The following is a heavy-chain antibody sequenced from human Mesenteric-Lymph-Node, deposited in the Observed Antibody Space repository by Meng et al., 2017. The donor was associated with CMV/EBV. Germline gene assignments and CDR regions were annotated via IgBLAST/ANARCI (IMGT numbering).Heavy chain of an antibody. J-gene: IGHJ4*02. CDR2: INHSGST. Sequence: GSLRLSCTVSGYSISSGYYWGWIRQPPGKGLEWIGEINHSGSTNYNPSLKSRVTISVDTSKNQFSLKLSSVTAADTAVYYCASLYYYDSSGYYWGQGTLVTVSS. CDR1: GYSISSGYY. D-gene: IGHD3-22*01. CDR3: ASLYYYDSSGYY. V-gene: IGHV4-38-2*02.